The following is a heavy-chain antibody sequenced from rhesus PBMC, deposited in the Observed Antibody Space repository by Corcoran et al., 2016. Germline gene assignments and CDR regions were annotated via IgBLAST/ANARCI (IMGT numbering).Heavy chain of an antibody. J-gene: IGHJ4*01. CDR1: GGSISSNY. V-gene: IGHV4-173*01. D-gene: IGHD2-27*01. Sequence: QLQLQESGPGLVKPSETLSLTCAVSGGSISSNYWSWNRQPPGKGLEWIGRISGSGGSTDYNPSLKSRVTISTDTSKNQFSLKLSSVTAADTAVYYCARGDCSGIYCYNYYFDYWGQGVLVTVSS. CDR2: ISGSGGST. CDR3: ARGDCSGIYCYNYYFDY.